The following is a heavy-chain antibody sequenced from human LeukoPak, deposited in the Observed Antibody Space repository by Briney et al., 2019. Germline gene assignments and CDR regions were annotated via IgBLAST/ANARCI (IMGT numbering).Heavy chain of an antibody. Sequence: NPSETLSLTCTVSGGSISSSSYYWGWIRQPPGKGLEWIGSIYYSGSTYYNPSLKSRVTISVDTSKNQFSLKLSSVTAADTAVYYCARHGGLLRFLEWPNMDVWGKGTTVTVTS. CDR1: GGSISSSSYY. CDR3: ARHGGLLRFLEWPNMDV. V-gene: IGHV4-39*01. D-gene: IGHD3-3*01. CDR2: IYYSGST. J-gene: IGHJ6*03.